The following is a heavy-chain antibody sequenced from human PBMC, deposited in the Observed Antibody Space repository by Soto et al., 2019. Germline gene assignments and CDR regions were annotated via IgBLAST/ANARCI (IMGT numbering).Heavy chain of an antibody. CDR2: IIPIFGTP. CDR3: ARDRDDYGSGNYYNRIDF. CDR1: GGSFSTYA. Sequence: QVQVIQSGAEVKKPGSSVKVSCQVSGGSFSTYAISGLRQAPGQGLEWMVGIIPIFGTPNYAQNFQGRVTITADESTSTAYMELSGLRSEDTAVYYCARDRDDYGSGNYYNRIDFWGQGTLVTVSS. D-gene: IGHD3-10*01. J-gene: IGHJ4*02. V-gene: IGHV1-69*01.